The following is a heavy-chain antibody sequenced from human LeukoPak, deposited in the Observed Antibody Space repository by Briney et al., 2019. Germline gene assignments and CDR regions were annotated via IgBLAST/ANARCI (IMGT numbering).Heavy chain of an antibody. J-gene: IGHJ4*02. CDR2: IIDDGHTT. V-gene: IGHV3-23*01. CDR3: AKYGGHPLPHYYLDY. Sequence: GGSLRLSCAASGFTFSSYAMSWVPQAPGKGLEWVSLIIDDGHTTSYADSVKGRFTISRDNSKNTLFLQMNSLRAEDTAVYYCAKYGGHPLPHYYLDYWGQGTQVTVSS. CDR1: GFTFSSYA. D-gene: IGHD3-16*01.